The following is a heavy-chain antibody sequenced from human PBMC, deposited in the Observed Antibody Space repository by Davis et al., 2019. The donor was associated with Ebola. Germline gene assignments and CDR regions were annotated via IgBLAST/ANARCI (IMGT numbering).Heavy chain of an antibody. Sequence: PGGSLRLSCAAPGFTFSSYSMNWVRQAPGKGLEWVAVISYDGSNKYYADSVKGRFTISRDNSKNTLYLQMNSLRAEDTAVYYCARAPVWGYYFDYWGQGTLVTVSS. CDR1: GFTFSSYS. J-gene: IGHJ4*02. CDR3: ARAPVWGYYFDY. V-gene: IGHV3-30*03. CDR2: ISYDGSNK. D-gene: IGHD3-16*01.